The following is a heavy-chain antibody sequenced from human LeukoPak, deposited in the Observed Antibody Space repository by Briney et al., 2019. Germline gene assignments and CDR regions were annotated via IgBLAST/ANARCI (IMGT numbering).Heavy chain of an antibody. J-gene: IGHJ4*02. V-gene: IGHV3-53*01. CDR1: GFTVSSNY. D-gene: IGHD4-17*01. Sequence: PGGSLRLSCVASGFTVSSNYMSWVRQVPGKGLEWVSVIYSGGSTFYADSVKGRFTSSRDNSKNTLYLQMNSLRVEDTAVYYCARDGTSYGDYLLYWGQGTLVTVSS. CDR2: IYSGGST. CDR3: ARDGTSYGDYLLY.